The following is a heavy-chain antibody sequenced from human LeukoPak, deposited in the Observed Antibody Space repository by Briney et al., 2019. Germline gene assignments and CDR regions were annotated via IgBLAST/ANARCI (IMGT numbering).Heavy chain of an antibody. V-gene: IGHV4-59*01. CDR3: ARVGDSSGYYLYYFDY. Sequence: SETLSLTCTVSGGSISSYYWSWVRQPPGKGLEWIGYIYYSGSTNYNPSLKSRVTISVDTSKNQLSLKLSSVTAADTAVYYCARVGDSSGYYLYYFDYWGQGTLVTVSS. CDR2: IYYSGST. J-gene: IGHJ4*02. CDR1: GGSISSYY. D-gene: IGHD3-22*01.